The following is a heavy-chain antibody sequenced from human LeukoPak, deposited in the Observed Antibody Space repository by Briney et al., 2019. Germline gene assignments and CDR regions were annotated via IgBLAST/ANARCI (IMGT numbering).Heavy chain of an antibody. CDR1: GFTFNNYG. CDR2: IRYDGGDK. Sequence: GGSLRLSCVVSGFTFNNYGMHWVRQTPGKGLGWVAFIRYDGGDKYYVDSVKGRFTISRDNSKNTLYLQMDSLRTEDTAVYSCAKAGFGGSLDSWGQGALVTVSS. CDR3: AKAGFGGSLDS. J-gene: IGHJ4*02. V-gene: IGHV3-30*02. D-gene: IGHD3-16*01.